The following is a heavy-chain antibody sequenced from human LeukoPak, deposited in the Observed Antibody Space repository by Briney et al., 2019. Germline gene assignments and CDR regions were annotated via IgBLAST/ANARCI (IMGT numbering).Heavy chain of an antibody. V-gene: IGHV1-2*07. D-gene: IGHD6-19*01. J-gene: IGHJ4*02. CDR1: GYIFTGYY. CDR3: AREDVCGWRRFDY. Sequence: ASVKVSCKASGYIFTGYYMHWVRQAPGQGLEWMGWINPNSGGTNYAHKFQGRVTMTRDTSISTAYMELSRLRSDDTAVYYCAREDVCGWRRFDYWGQGTLVTVSS. CDR2: INPNSGGT.